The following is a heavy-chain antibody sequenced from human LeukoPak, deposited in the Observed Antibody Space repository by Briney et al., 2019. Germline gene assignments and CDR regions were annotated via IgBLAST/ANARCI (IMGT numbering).Heavy chain of an antibody. CDR3: AAITTRDYYFDY. CDR2: IYYSGST. J-gene: IGHJ4*02. CDR1: GGSISSYY. Sequence: SETLSLTCTVSGGSISSYYWSWIRQPPGKGLEWIGYIYYSGSTNYNPSLKSRVTISVDTSKNQSSLKLSSVTAADTAVYYCAAITTRDYYFDYWGQGTLVTVSS. V-gene: IGHV4-59*08. D-gene: IGHD3-22*01.